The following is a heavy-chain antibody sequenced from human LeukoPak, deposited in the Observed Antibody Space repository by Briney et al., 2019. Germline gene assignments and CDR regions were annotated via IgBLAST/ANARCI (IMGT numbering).Heavy chain of an antibody. CDR1: GGSISSSSYY. V-gene: IGHV4-61*05. Sequence: PSETLSLTCTVSGGSISSSSYYWGWIRQPPGKGLEWIGYIYYSGSTNYNPSLKSRVSISVDTSKNQFSLKLSSVIAADTAVYYCARVALRYFDWLDTQRHDAFDIWGQGTMVTVSS. CDR2: IYYSGST. J-gene: IGHJ3*02. D-gene: IGHD3-9*01. CDR3: ARVALRYFDWLDTQRHDAFDI.